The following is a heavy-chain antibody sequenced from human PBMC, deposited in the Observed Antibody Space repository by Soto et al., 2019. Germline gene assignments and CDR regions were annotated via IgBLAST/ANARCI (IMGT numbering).Heavy chain of an antibody. CDR1: GDSVSSNSAA. CDR2: TYYRSKWYN. CDR3: ARFRVDWNYAGPFDY. Sequence: SQTLSLTCAISGDSVSSNSAAWNWIRQSPSRGLEWLGRTYYRSKWYNDYAVSVKSRITINPDTSKNQFSLQLNSVTPEDTALYYCARFRVDWNYAGPFDYWGQGTLVTVSS. D-gene: IGHD1-7*01. V-gene: IGHV6-1*01. J-gene: IGHJ4*02.